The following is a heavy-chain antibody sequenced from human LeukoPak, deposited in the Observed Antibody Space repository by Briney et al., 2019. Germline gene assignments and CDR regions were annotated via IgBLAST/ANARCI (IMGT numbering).Heavy chain of an antibody. Sequence: ASVKVSCKASGYTFDNHYMYWVRQAPGQGLEWMGVINPSGGSTSYAQKFQGRVTMTRDTSTRTVYMEVNSLRSEDTAVYYCARQGTYSSAIGMGYWGQGTLVTVSS. D-gene: IGHD6-19*01. CDR3: ARQGTYSSAIGMGY. V-gene: IGHV1-46*02. CDR2: INPSGGST. CDR1: GYTFDNHY. J-gene: IGHJ4*02.